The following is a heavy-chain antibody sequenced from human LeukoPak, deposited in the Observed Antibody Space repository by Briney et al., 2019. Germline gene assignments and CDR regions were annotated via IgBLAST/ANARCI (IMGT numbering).Heavy chain of an antibody. CDR2: INHSGST. V-gene: IGHV4-39*01. D-gene: IGHD6-13*01. CDR1: GDSISSSSSY. CDR3: ARHPYEGAAAGTYYYYYMDV. J-gene: IGHJ6*03. Sequence: SETLSLTCTVSGDSISSSSSYWSWIRQPPGKGLEWIGEINHSGSTNYNPSLKSRVTISVDTSKNQFSLKLSSVTAADTAVYYCARHPYEGAAAGTYYYYYMDVWGKGTTVTISS.